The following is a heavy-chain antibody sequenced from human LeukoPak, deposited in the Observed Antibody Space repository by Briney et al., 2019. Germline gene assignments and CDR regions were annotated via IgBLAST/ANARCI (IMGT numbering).Heavy chain of an antibody. CDR2: IWYDGSNK. V-gene: IGHV3-33*01. Sequence: GRSLRLSCAASGFTFSSYGMHWVRQAPGKGLEWVAVIWYDGSNKYYADSVKGRFTISRDNSKNTLYLQMNSLRAEDTAVYYCARDRGAVAGTLDYWGQGTLVTVSS. CDR1: GFTFSSYG. CDR3: ARDRGAVAGTLDY. J-gene: IGHJ4*02. D-gene: IGHD6-19*01.